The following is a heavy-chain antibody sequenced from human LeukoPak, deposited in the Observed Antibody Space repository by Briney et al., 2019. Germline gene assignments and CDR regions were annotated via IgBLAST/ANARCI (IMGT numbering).Heavy chain of an antibody. V-gene: IGHV3-23*01. CDR3: AKDGGWNFDY. D-gene: IGHD6-19*01. CDR2: LSGSGSST. Sequence: PGGSLRLSCAASGFSFSIYAMIWVRQAPGKGLEWVSALSGSGSSTYYADSVKGRFTISRDNSKNTLYLQMNSLSAEDTAVYYCAKDGGWNFDYWGQGTLVTFSS. CDR1: GFSFSIYA. J-gene: IGHJ4*02.